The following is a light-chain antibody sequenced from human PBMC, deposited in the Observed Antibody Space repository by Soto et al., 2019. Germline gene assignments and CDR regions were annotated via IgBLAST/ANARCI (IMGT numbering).Light chain of an antibody. J-gene: IGLJ1*01. CDR3: CSYAGSYTLSV. V-gene: IGLV2-11*01. Sequence: QSVLTQPRSVSGSPGQSVTISCTGTSSDVGGYNYVSWYQQHPGKAPKLMIYDVNKRPSGVPDRFSGSKSGNTASLTISGLQAEDEADYYCCSYAGSYTLSVFGAGTKVTVL. CDR2: DVN. CDR1: SSDVGGYNY.